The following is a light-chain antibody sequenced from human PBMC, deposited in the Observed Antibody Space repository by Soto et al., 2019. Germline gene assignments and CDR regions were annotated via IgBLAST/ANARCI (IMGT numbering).Light chain of an antibody. CDR3: QQNYSIPIT. CDR2: AAS. CDR1: QSISTN. Sequence: DIQMTQSPSSLSASVGDRVTITCRASQSISTNLNWYHQKPGKAPDLLIYAASSLQSGVPSRFSGSGSGTDFTLTITGLQPEDLATYYCQQNYSIPITFGQGTRLEIK. J-gene: IGKJ5*01. V-gene: IGKV1-39*01.